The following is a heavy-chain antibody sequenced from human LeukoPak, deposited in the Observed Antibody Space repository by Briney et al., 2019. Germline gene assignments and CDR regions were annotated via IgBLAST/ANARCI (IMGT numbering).Heavy chain of an antibody. V-gene: IGHV3-21*01. Sequence: GGSLRLSCAASGFTFSSYSMNWVRQAPGKGLEWVSSISSSSSYRYYADSVKGRFTISRDNAKNSLYLQMNSLRAEDTAVYYCARHASPPAVTTSWSDDYWGQGTLVTVSS. CDR1: GFTFSSYS. J-gene: IGHJ4*02. CDR3: ARHASPPAVTTSWSDDY. D-gene: IGHD4-11*01. CDR2: ISSSSSYR.